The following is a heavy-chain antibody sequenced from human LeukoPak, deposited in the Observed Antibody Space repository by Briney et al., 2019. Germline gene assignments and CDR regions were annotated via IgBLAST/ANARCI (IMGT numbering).Heavy chain of an antibody. CDR2: IAYDGNNQ. CDR3: XXVGSHFGDY. D-gene: IGHD3-10*01. J-gene: IGHJ4*02. Sequence: CAXSXFTFSSYGMHWVRQAPGKGLEWVAFIAYDGNNQYYADSVKGRFTISRDNSKNTLYMQMNSLRREDTAVYYCXXVGSHFGDYWGQGTLVIVTS. V-gene: IGHV3-30*02. CDR1: XFTFSSYG.